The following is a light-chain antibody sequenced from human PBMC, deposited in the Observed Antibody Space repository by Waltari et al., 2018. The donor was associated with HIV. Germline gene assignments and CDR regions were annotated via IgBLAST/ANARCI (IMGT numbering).Light chain of an antibody. J-gene: IGKJ2*01. CDR2: GAS. CDR1: QSVSSN. CDR3: QQFNNWPFT. V-gene: IGKV3-15*01. Sequence: EVVMTQSPATLSVSLGEGATLSCRASQSVSSNLAWYQQKPGQAPRLLIYGASTRATGISARFSGSGSGTDFTLTISSLQSEDFAVYYCQQFNNWPFTFGHGTKLEIK.